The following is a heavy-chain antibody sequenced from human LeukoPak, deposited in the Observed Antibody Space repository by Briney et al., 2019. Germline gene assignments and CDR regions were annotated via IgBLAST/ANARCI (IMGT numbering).Heavy chain of an antibody. D-gene: IGHD3-10*01. V-gene: IGHV3-33*01. Sequence: GGSLRLYCAASGFTFSSYGMHWVRQAPGKGLEWVAVIWYDGSNKYYADSVKGRFTISRDNSKNTLYLQMNSLRAEDTAVYYCARDGALWFGELFDAFDIWGQGTMVTVSS. CDR2: IWYDGSNK. J-gene: IGHJ3*02. CDR1: GFTFSSYG. CDR3: ARDGALWFGELFDAFDI.